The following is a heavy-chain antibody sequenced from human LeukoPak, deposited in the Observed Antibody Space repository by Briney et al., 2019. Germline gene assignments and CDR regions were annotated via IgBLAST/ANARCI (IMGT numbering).Heavy chain of an antibody. Sequence: GGSLKLSCAASGFTFSSYTIHWVRQAPGKGLEWVTIISYDGSNKYYADSVKGRFTISRDNSKNTLYLQMNSLRAEDTAVYYCARGGQGYDLNWFDPWGQGTLVTVSS. CDR2: ISYDGSNK. CDR1: GFTFSSYT. V-gene: IGHV3-30-3*01. D-gene: IGHD3-3*01. CDR3: ARGGQGYDLNWFDP. J-gene: IGHJ5*02.